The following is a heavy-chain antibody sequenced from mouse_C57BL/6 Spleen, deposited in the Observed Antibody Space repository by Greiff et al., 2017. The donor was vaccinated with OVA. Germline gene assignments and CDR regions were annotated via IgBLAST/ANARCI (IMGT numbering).Heavy chain of an antibody. Sequence: EVKLVESGGGLVKPGGSLKLSCAASGFTFSSYAMSWVRQTPEKRLEWVATISDGGSYTYYPDNVKGRFTISRDNAKNNLYLQMSHLKSEDTAMYYCAGVYEYDGGAWFAYWGQGTLVTVSA. D-gene: IGHD2-4*01. V-gene: IGHV5-4*03. J-gene: IGHJ3*01. CDR2: ISDGGSYT. CDR1: GFTFSSYA. CDR3: AGVYEYDGGAWFAY.